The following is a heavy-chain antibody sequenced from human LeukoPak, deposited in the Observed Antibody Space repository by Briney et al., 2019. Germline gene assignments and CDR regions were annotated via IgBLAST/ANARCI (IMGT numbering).Heavy chain of an antibody. J-gene: IGHJ6*03. CDR1: VYTFTVYY. CDR3: ARSPGDYYYYMDV. D-gene: IGHD3-10*01. V-gene: IGHV1-2*02. Sequence: VASVTVSFTSSVYTFTVYYMHWVRQAPGQGLEWMGWINTNSGGTNYAQKFQGRVTMTRDTSISTAYMELSRLRSDDTAVYYCARSPGDYYYYMDVWGKGTTVTVSS. CDR2: INTNSGGT.